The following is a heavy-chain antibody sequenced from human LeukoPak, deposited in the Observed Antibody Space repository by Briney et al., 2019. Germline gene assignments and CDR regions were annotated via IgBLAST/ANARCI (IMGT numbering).Heavy chain of an antibody. CDR1: GYTFTSYG. Sequence: GASVTVSCKASGYTFTSYGISWVRQAPGQGLEWMGWISAYNGNTNYAQKLQGRVTMTTDTSTSTAYMELRSLRSDDTAVYYCARHRITILGSPENFDYWGQGTLVTVSS. D-gene: IGHD3-9*01. J-gene: IGHJ4*02. CDR2: ISAYNGNT. V-gene: IGHV1-18*01. CDR3: ARHRITILGSPENFDY.